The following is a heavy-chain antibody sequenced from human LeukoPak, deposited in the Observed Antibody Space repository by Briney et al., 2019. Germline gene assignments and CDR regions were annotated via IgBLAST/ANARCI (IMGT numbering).Heavy chain of an antibody. D-gene: IGHD1-1*01. V-gene: IGHV4-4*09. Sequence: SETLSLTCTVSGGSISSYYWSWIRQPPGKGLEWIGYIYTSGSTNYNPSLKSRVTISVDTSKNQFSLKLSSVTVADTAVYYCARSGTYYYYYYMDVWGKGTTVTVSS. J-gene: IGHJ6*03. CDR1: GGSISSYY. CDR2: IYTSGST. CDR3: ARSGTYYYYYYMDV.